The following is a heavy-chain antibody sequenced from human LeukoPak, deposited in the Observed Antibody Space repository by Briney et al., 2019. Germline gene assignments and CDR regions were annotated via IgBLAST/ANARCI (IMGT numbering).Heavy chain of an antibody. CDR3: AIYDSSGYYPPFDY. CDR2: ISGSGGST. CDR1: GFTFSSYA. V-gene: IGHV3-23*01. Sequence: GGSLRLSCAASGFTFSSYAMSWVRQAPGKWLEWVSAISGSGGSTYYADSVKGRFTISRDNSKNTLYLQMNSLRAEDTAVYYCAIYDSSGYYPPFDYWGQGTLVTVSS. D-gene: IGHD3-22*01. J-gene: IGHJ4*02.